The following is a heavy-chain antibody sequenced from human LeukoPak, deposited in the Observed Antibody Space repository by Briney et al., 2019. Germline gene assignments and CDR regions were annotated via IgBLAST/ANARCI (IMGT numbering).Heavy chain of an antibody. D-gene: IGHD3-22*01. CDR2: IYSDFRT. V-gene: IGHV3-53*05. CDR1: GFHVITYY. Sequence: GGSLRLSCAASGFHVITYYMNWFRQAPGKGLEWASVIYSDFRTYYADSVKGRFTISRDNSKNTLYLQMNSLRAEDTAVYYCAKDREYQPYYYDSSGYYFDYWGQGTLVTVSS. CDR3: AKDREYQPYYYDSSGYYFDY. J-gene: IGHJ4*02.